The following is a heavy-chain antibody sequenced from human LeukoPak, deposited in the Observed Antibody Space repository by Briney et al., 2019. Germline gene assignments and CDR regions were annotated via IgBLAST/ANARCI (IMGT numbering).Heavy chain of an antibody. CDR1: GFTVSSNY. CDR3: AKFQDSSSYFPYFQH. J-gene: IGHJ1*01. CDR2: IYSGGST. V-gene: IGHV3-66*01. D-gene: IGHD3-22*01. Sequence: GGSLRLSCAASGFTVSSNYMSWVRQAPGKGLEWVSVIYSGGSTYYADSVKGRFTISRDNSKNTLYLQMNSLRAEDTAVYYCAKFQDSSSYFPYFQHWGQGTLVTVSS.